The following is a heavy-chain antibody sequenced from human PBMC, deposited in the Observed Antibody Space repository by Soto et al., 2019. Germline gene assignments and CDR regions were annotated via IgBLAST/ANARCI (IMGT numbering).Heavy chain of an antibody. CDR2: ISYDGSNK. J-gene: IGHJ4*02. CDR1: GFTFSSYA. CDR3: ARDNSPYSSGWHNRHFDY. Sequence: QVQLVESGGGVVQPGRSLKLSCAASGFTFSSYAMHWVRQAPGKGLEWVAVISYDGSNKYYADSVKGRFTISRVNSKNTLYLQMNSLRAEDTAVYYCARDNSPYSSGWHNRHFDYWGQGTLVTVSS. V-gene: IGHV3-30-3*01. D-gene: IGHD6-19*01.